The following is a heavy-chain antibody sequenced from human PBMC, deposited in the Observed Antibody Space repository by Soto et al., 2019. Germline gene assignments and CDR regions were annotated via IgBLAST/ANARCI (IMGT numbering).Heavy chain of an antibody. Sequence: GGSLRLSCAASGFTFSNAWMNWVRQAPGKGLEWVGRIKSKTDGGTTDYAAPVKGRFTISRDDSKNTLYLQMNSLKTEDTAVYYCTTVVFEETPRPFMYGMDVWGQGTTVTVSS. CDR3: TTVVFEETPRPFMYGMDV. CDR2: IKSKTDGGTT. CDR1: GFTFSNAW. D-gene: IGHD1-20*01. J-gene: IGHJ6*02. V-gene: IGHV3-15*07.